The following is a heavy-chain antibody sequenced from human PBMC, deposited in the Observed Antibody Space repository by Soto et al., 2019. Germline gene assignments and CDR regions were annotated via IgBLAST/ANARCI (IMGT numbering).Heavy chain of an antibody. D-gene: IGHD3-22*01. Sequence: GESLKISCQTFGYSFRSYWIGWVRQMPGKGLEWMGIIYPGDSETRYSPSFQGQVTISADKSISTSYLQWSSLKASDTAMYYCARHLHSISVHITPLSPDYWGQGTLLTVSS. J-gene: IGHJ4*02. CDR2: IYPGDSET. V-gene: IGHV5-51*01. CDR1: GYSFRSYW. CDR3: ARHLHSISVHITPLSPDY.